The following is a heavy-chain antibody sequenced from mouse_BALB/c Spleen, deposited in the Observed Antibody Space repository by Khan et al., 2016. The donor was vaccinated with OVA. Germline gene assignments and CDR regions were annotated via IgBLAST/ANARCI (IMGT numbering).Heavy chain of an antibody. CDR2: INTETGEP. V-gene: IGHV9-2-1*01. CDR1: DYTFTDYS. J-gene: IGHJ2*01. D-gene: IGHD4-1*02. Sequence: QVQLVQFGPELKKPGETVKISCKASDYTFTDYSMHWVKQAPGKGLKWMGWINTETGEPTYADDFKGRFAFSLETSASTAYLQINNLTNEDTATYFCATTGTNYWGQGTTLTVSS. CDR3: ATTGTNY.